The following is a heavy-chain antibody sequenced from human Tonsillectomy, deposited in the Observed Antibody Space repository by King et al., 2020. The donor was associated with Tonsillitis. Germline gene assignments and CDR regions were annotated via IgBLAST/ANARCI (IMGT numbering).Heavy chain of an antibody. V-gene: IGHV4-39*06. Sequence: RLQLQESGPGLVKPSETLSLTCTVSGGSISSSNYYWGWIRQPPGKGLEWIGSIYYSGSTYYNPSLKSRVTISVDTSKNQFSLKLSSVTAADTAVYYCGIRRYYGDYFWYFDLWGRGTLVTVSS. CDR1: GGSISSSNYY. CDR3: GIRRYYGDYFWYFDL. CDR2: IYYSGST. D-gene: IGHD4-17*01. J-gene: IGHJ2*01.